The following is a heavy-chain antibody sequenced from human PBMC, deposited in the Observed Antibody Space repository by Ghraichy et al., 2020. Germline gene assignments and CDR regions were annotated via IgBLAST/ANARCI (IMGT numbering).Heavy chain of an antibody. D-gene: IGHD5-24*01. CDR2: ISYDGSNK. CDR3: ARDPLEDGYNLGGPFDY. Sequence: GGSLRLSCAASGFTFSSYAMHWVRQAPGKGLEWVAVISYDGSNKYYADSVKGRFTISRDNSKNTLYLQMNSLRAEDTAVYYCARDPLEDGYNLGGPFDYWGQGTLVTVSS. V-gene: IGHV3-30*04. CDR1: GFTFSSYA. J-gene: IGHJ4*02.